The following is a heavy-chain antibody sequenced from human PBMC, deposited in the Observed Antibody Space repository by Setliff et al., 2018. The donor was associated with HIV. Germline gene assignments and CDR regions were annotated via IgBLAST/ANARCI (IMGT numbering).Heavy chain of an antibody. Sequence: PSETLSLTCTVSGDSINSGTYYWGWIRQPPGKGLEWIGSIFYSGSTNYNPSLKSRITISVDTSKNQFSLNLRSVTAADTAVYYCVREGVRRGLGSGSFRYRAYYFDQWGQGTLVTVSS. CDR3: VREGVRRGLGSGSFRYRAYYFDQ. V-gene: IGHV4-39*07. D-gene: IGHD3-10*01. J-gene: IGHJ4*02. CDR2: IFYSGST. CDR1: GDSINSGTYY.